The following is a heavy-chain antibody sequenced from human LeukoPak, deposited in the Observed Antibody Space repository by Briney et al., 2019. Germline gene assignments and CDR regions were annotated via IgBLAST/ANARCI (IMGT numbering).Heavy chain of an antibody. CDR2: ISGRGDIT. J-gene: IGHJ3*02. CDR1: GFIFSSYA. V-gene: IGHV3-23*01. Sequence: GGSLRLSYAASGFIFSSYAMSWVRQSPGNGLEWVSGISGRGDITFYADSLKGRFTISRDNSKNTLYLQMTSLGAEDTAVYYCAQGRGDVGVPSGFDIWGQGTMVTVSS. D-gene: IGHD1-26*01. CDR3: AQGRGDVGVPSGFDI.